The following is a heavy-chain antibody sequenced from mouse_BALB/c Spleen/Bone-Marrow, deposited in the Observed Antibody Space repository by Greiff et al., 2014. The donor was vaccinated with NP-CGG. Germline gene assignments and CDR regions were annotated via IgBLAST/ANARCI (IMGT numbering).Heavy chain of an antibody. Sequence: EVHLVESGAELVKPGASVKLSCTASGFNIKDTYMHWVKQRPEQGLEWIGRIDPANGNTKYDPKFQGKATITADTSSNTAYLQLSSLTSEDTAVYYCANDYYGSSLFAYWGQGTLVTVSA. CDR2: IDPANGNT. D-gene: IGHD1-1*01. V-gene: IGHV14-3*02. J-gene: IGHJ3*01. CDR1: GFNIKDTY. CDR3: ANDYYGSSLFAY.